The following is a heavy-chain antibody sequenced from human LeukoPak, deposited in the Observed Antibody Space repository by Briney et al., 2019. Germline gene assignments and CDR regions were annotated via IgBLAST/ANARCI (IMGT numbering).Heavy chain of an antibody. V-gene: IGHV4-34*01. CDR2: INHSGST. J-gene: IGHJ5*02. CDR1: GGSFSGYY. Sequence: PSETLSLTCAVYGGSFSGYYWSWICQPPGKGLEWIGEINHSGSTNYNPSLKSRVTISVDTSKNQFSLKLSSVTAADTAVYYCARGSRWYLKRYNWFDPWGQGTLVTVSS. D-gene: IGHD6-13*01. CDR3: ARGSRWYLKRYNWFDP.